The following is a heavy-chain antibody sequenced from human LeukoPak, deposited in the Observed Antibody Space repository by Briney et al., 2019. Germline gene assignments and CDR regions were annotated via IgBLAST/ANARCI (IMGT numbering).Heavy chain of an antibody. Sequence: SETLSLTCTVSGGSISSSSYYWGWIRQPPGKGLEWIGSIYYSGSTYYNPSLKSRVTISVDTSKNQFSLKLSSVTAADTAVYYCARGDHWATSSGYYYYMDVWGKGTTVTVSS. CDR3: ARGDHWATSSGYYYYMDV. D-gene: IGHD5-24*01. V-gene: IGHV4-39*07. J-gene: IGHJ6*03. CDR2: IYYSGST. CDR1: GGSISSSSYY.